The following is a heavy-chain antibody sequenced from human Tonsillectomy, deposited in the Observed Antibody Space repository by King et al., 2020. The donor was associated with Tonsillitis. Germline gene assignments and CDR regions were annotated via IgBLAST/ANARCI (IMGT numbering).Heavy chain of an antibody. D-gene: IGHD4-17*01. CDR2: INPNSGVT. CDR1: GYTFTGHY. CDR3: ARGDDYGAYNFDY. J-gene: IGHJ4*02. V-gene: IGHV1-2*02. Sequence: QLVQSGAEVKKPGASVKVSCKASGYTFTGHYMHWVRQAPGQGLEWMGWINPNSGVTKYAQKFQGRVTMTRDTSISSASMELSRVRSDDTAVYYCARGDDYGAYNFDYWGQGTLVTVSS.